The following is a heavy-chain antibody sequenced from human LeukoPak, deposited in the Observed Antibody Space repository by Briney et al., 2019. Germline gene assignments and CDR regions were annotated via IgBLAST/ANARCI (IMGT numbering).Heavy chain of an antibody. Sequence: ASETLSLTCTVSGGSISSYYWSWIRQPPGKGLEWIGDIYYSGSTNYNPSLKSRVTISVDTSKNQFSLKLSSVTAGDAVVYYCARAPLRVGAEFDYWGQGTLVTVSS. CDR1: GGSISSYY. D-gene: IGHD1-26*01. J-gene: IGHJ4*02. CDR2: IYYSGST. CDR3: ARAPLRVGAEFDY. V-gene: IGHV4-59*01.